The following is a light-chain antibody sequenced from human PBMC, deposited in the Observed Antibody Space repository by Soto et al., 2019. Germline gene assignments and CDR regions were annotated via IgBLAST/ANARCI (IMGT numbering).Light chain of an antibody. J-gene: IGKJ1*01. CDR1: QSIANF. V-gene: IGKV1-39*01. CDR3: QQSHTYPWT. Sequence: DIQMTQSPSSLSAVVGDRVTITCRASQSIANFLNWYHQEPGKAPKLLIFGASTLQTGVPSRFSGTGSGTDFTLTISSLRPEDFATYYCQQSHTYPWTFGQGTRVEVK. CDR2: GAS.